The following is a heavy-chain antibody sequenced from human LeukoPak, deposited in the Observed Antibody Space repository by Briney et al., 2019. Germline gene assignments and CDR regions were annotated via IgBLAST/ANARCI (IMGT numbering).Heavy chain of an antibody. CDR2: IHHSGGT. Sequence: SETLSLTCTVSGGSVSSYYWSWIRQSPGKGLEWIGYIHHSGGTNYNPSLKSRAAISVETSKNQFSLKLRSVTAADTAVYYCARDGASRVDIVAHTFDYWGQGTLVTVSS. V-gene: IGHV4-59*02. J-gene: IGHJ4*02. CDR1: GGSVSSYY. D-gene: IGHD5-12*01. CDR3: ARDGASRVDIVAHTFDY.